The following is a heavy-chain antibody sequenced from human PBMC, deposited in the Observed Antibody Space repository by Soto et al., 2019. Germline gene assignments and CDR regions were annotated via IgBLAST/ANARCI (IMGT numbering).Heavy chain of an antibody. V-gene: IGHV3-23*01. D-gene: IGHD6-6*01. CDR3: AKSLGKQLVALDY. Sequence: QLGGSLSLSCAASGFTFSSYAMSWVRQAPGKGLEWVSAISGSGGSTYYADSVKGRFTISRDNSKNTLYLQMNSLRAEDTAVYYCAKSLGKQLVALDYWGQGTLVTVSS. J-gene: IGHJ4*02. CDR2: ISGSGGST. CDR1: GFTFSSYA.